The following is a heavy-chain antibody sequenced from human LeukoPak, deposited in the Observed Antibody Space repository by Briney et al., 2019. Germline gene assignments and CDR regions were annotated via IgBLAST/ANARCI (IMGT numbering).Heavy chain of an antibody. CDR3: ARGGYYTLEYYYYMDV. D-gene: IGHD3-3*01. CDR2: IHYSGST. Sequence: PSETLSLTCTVSGGSISNYYWSWIRQPPGRGLEWIGSIHYSGSTSYNPSLRSRVTISVDKSKNQFFLKLSSVTATDTAVYYCARGGYYTLEYYYYMDVWGKGTTVTVSS. CDR1: GGSISNYY. J-gene: IGHJ6*03. V-gene: IGHV4-59*01.